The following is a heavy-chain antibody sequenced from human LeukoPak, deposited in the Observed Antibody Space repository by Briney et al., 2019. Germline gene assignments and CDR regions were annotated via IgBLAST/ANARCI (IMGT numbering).Heavy chain of an antibody. CDR1: GFTFSSYL. D-gene: IGHD3-10*01. CDR3: AREGRVMVRGVIIREYFDY. CDR2: INSDESGT. Sequence: PGGSLRLSCAASGFTFSSYLMHWVRQAPGKGLVWVSRINSDESGTRYADSVRGRFTISRDNAKNTLYLQMNSLRAEDTAVYYCAREGRVMVRGVIIREYFDYWGQGTLVTASS. V-gene: IGHV3-74*01. J-gene: IGHJ4*02.